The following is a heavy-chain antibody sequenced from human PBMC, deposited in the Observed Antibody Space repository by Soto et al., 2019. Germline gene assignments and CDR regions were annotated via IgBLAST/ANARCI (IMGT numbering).Heavy chain of an antibody. V-gene: IGHV4-61*08. CDR1: GGSISSCGYS. D-gene: IGHD3-16*01. CDR2: IYYSGST. CDR3: AGVWGVRNLYFDY. Sequence: SETLSLTCAVSGGSISSCGYSWSWIRQPPGKGLEWIGYIYYSGSTNYNPSLKSRVTISVDTSKNQFSLKLSSVTAADTAVYYRAGVWGVRNLYFDYWGQGTLVTVSS. J-gene: IGHJ4*02.